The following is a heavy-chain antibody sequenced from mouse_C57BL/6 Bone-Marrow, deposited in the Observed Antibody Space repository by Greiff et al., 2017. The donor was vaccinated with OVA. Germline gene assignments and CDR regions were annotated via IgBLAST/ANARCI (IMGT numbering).Heavy chain of an antibody. CDR1: GYTFTSYW. V-gene: IGHV1-74*01. CDR2: IHPSDSDT. D-gene: IGHD1-1*01. CDR3: DLTTVVATEAMDY. J-gene: IGHJ4*01. Sequence: QVQLQQPGAELVKPGASVKVSCKASGYTFTSYWMHWVKQRPGQGLEWIGRIHPSDSDTNYNQKFKGKATLTVDQSSSTAYMQLNSLTSEDSAVYYCDLTTVVATEAMDYWGQGTSVTVSS.